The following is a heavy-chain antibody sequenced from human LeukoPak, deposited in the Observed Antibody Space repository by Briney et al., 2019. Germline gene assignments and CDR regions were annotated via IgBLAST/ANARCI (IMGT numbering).Heavy chain of an antibody. CDR2: IYYSGST. Sequence: PSETLSLTCTVSGGSISSYYWSWIRQPPGKGLEWIGYIYYSGSTNYNPSLKGRVTISVDTSKNQFSLKLSSVTAADTAVYYCAATYYDILTGRYYYYGMDVWGQGTTVTVSS. J-gene: IGHJ6*02. V-gene: IGHV4-59*08. CDR3: AATYYDILTGRYYYYGMDV. CDR1: GGSISSYY. D-gene: IGHD3-9*01.